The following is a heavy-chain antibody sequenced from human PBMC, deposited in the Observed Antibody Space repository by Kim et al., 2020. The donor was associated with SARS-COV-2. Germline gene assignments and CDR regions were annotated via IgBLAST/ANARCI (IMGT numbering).Heavy chain of an antibody. CDR1: GGSISSGGYY. J-gene: IGHJ6*02. CDR2: IYYSGST. D-gene: IGHD3-22*01. V-gene: IGHV4-31*03. CDR3: ARAGYYDSSGYYTPYYYYGMDV. Sequence: SETLSLTCTVSGGSISSGGYYWSWIRQHPGKGLEWIGYIYYSGSTYYNPSLKSRVTISVDTSKNQFSLKLSSVTAADTAVYYCARAGYYDSSGYYTPYYYYGMDVWGQGTTVTVSS.